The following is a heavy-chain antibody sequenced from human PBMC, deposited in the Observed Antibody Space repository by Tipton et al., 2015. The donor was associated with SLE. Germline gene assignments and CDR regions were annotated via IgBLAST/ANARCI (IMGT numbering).Heavy chain of an antibody. CDR2: TSSRSSDT. Sequence: SLRLSCAASGFTFSDYYMSWIRQAPGKGLEWVSYTSSRSSDTNYADSVKGRFTISRDNAKNSLYLQMNSLRAEDTAVYYCARVSYYDFWTGYPYYFDYWGQGTLVTVSS. J-gene: IGHJ4*02. CDR1: GFTFSDYY. V-gene: IGHV3-11*05. D-gene: IGHD3-3*01. CDR3: ARVSYYDFWTGYPYYFDY.